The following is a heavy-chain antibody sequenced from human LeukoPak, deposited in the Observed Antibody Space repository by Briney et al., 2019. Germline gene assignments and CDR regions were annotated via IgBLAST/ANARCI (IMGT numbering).Heavy chain of an antibody. J-gene: IGHJ4*02. D-gene: IGHD6-6*01. CDR2: IIPIFGTA. V-gene: IGHV1-69*13. CDR1: GGTFSSYA. CDR3: AREGEIEYSSSSLDY. Sequence: SVKVSCKASGGTFSSYAISWVRQAPGQGLEWMGGIIPIFGTANYAQKFQGRVTITADESTSTAYMELSSLRSEDTAVYYCAREGEIEYSSSSLDYWGQGALVTVSS.